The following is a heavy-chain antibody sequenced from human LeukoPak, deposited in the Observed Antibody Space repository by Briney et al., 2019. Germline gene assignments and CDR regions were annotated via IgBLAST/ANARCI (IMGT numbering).Heavy chain of an antibody. J-gene: IGHJ4*02. V-gene: IGHV1-69*01. D-gene: IGHD3-22*01. CDR1: GGTFSSYA. CDR3: ARDHYYDSSGYYSPFDY. CDR2: IIPIFGTA. Sequence: SVKVSCKASGGTFSSYAISWVRQAPGQGLEWMGGIIPIFGTANYAQKFQGRVTITADESTSTVYMELSSLRSEDTAVYYCARDHYYDSSGYYSPFDYWGQGTLVTVSS.